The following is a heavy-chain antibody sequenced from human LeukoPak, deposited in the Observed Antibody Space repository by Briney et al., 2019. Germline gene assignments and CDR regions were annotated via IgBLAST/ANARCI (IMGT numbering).Heavy chain of an antibody. Sequence: GGSLRLSCAASGFTFSSYAMSWVRQAPGKGLEWVSAIGGSGGSTYYADSVKGRFSISRDNSKNTLYLQMNSLRAEDTAIYYCAKAGRPQPVADWIDYWGQGTLVTVSS. D-gene: IGHD6-19*01. CDR1: GFTFSSYA. CDR2: IGGSGGST. CDR3: AKAGRPQPVADWIDY. J-gene: IGHJ4*02. V-gene: IGHV3-23*01.